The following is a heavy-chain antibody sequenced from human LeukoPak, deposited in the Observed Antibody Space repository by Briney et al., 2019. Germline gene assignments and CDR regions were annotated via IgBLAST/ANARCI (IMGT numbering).Heavy chain of an antibody. D-gene: IGHD1-26*01. V-gene: IGHV3-74*01. CDR1: GFTFSSYW. CDR3: AKGGSYPNDY. Sequence: GGSLTLSCEASGFTFSSYWMHWVRQAPEKGMVWVSRINSDGSSTSYADSVEGRFTISRDNAKNTLYLQMNSLRAEDTAVYYCAKGGSYPNDYWGQGALVTVSS. CDR2: INSDGSST. J-gene: IGHJ4*02.